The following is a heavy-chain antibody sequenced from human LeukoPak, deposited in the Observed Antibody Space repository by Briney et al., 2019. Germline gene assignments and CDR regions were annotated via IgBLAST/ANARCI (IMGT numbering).Heavy chain of an antibody. J-gene: IGHJ4*02. CDR1: GFTFTNFW. CDR3: VRKNGLDS. CDR2: IKHDESER. V-gene: IGHV3-7*01. Sequence: GGSLRLSCVASGFTFTNFWMSWVHQAPGKGLEWVANIKHDESERYYVDSVKGRFTISRDNAKNSLYLQMNSLRAEDTAVYYCVRKNGLDSRGQGTLVTVSS.